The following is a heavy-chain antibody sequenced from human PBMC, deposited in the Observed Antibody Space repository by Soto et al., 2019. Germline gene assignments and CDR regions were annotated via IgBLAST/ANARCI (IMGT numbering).Heavy chain of an antibody. J-gene: IGHJ5*02. CDR2: IYYSGST. CDR3: ATEHGDTAIWFDP. V-gene: IGHV4-59*01. CDR1: GGSISSYY. D-gene: IGHD5-18*01. Sequence: PSETLSLTCTVSGGSISSYYWSWIRQPPGKGLEWIGYIYYSGSTNYNPSLKSRVTISVDTSKNQFSLKLSSVTAADTAVYYCATEHGDTAIWFDPWGQGTLVTVSS.